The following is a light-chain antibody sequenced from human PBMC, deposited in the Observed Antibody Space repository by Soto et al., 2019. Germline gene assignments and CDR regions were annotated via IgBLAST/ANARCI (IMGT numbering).Light chain of an antibody. V-gene: IGKV1-39*01. CDR2: AAS. CDR1: QSISSY. J-gene: IGKJ1*01. CDR3: QQSYSTPT. Sequence: DIQMTQSPSSLSASVGDRVIITCRASQSISSYLNWYQQKPGKIPKLLIYAASRLQSGVPSRFSGSGSGTDFTLIISSLQPEDFATYYCQQSYSTPTFGQGTKVEIK.